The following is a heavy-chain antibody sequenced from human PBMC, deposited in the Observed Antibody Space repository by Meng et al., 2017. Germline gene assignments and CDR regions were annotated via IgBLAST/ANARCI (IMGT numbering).Heavy chain of an antibody. Sequence: VELVECGGGLFEPGGSLGLSCAASGFSFNNYWMHWVRQVPGKGLGWGSRISGDGSITNYADSVKGRFTISRDNAKNTLYLQMNSLRPEDTAVYYCLDEAPRSDYWGQGSLVTVSS. J-gene: IGHJ4*02. CDR3: LDEAPRSDY. V-gene: IGHV3-74*01. D-gene: IGHD1-1*01. CDR2: ISGDGSIT. CDR1: GFSFNNYW.